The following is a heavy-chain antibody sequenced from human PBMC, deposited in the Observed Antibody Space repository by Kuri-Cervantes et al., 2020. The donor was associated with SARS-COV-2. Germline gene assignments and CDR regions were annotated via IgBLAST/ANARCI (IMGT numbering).Heavy chain of an antibody. CDR2: INSDGSST. J-gene: IGHJ4*02. D-gene: IGHD3-22*01. CDR3: ARDYYDSSGVY. Sequence: ETLSLTCAASGFTFSSYWMHWVRQAPGKGLVWVSRINSDGSSTSYADSVKGRFTIPRDNAKNTLFLQMNSLRAEATAVYYCARDYYDSSGVYWSQGTLVTVSS. CDR1: GFTFSSYW. V-gene: IGHV3-74*01.